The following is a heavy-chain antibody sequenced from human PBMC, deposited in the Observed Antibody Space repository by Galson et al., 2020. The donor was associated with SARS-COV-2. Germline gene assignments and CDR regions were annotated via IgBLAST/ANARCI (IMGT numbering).Heavy chain of an antibody. V-gene: IGHV2-26*01. CDR2: IFSNDEK. CDR3: ARVKYSSGWYLVDY. Sequence: KMSGPTLVKPTETLTLTCTVSGFSLSNARMGVSWIRQPPGKALEWLANIFSNDEKSYSTSLKSRLTISKDTSKSQVVLTMTNMDPVDTATYYCARVKYSSGWYLVDYWGQGTLVTVSS. CDR1: GFSLSNARMG. D-gene: IGHD6-19*01. J-gene: IGHJ4*02.